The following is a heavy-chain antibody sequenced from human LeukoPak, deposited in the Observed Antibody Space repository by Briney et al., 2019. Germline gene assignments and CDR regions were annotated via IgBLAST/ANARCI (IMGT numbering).Heavy chain of an antibody. CDR1: GGSISSYY. J-gene: IGHJ6*03. Sequence: SETLSLTCTVSGGSISSYYWSWIRQPAGKGLEWIGRIYTSGSTNYNPSLKSRVTISVDTSKNQFSLKLSSVTAADTAVYYCARGYSYSSGWYVSDYYYMDVWGKGTTVTVSS. CDR2: IYTSGST. V-gene: IGHV4-4*07. D-gene: IGHD6-19*01. CDR3: ARGYSYSSGWYVSDYYYMDV.